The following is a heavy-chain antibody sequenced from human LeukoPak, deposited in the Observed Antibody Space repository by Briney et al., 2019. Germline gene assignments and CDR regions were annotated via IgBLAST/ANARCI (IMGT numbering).Heavy chain of an antibody. D-gene: IGHD3-9*01. V-gene: IGHV4-59*01. J-gene: IGHJ4*02. CDR1: GGSISSYY. Sequence: SETLFLTCTVSGGSISSYYWSWIRQPPGKGLEWIGYIYYSGSTNYNPSLKSRVTISVDTSKNQFSLKLSSVAAADTAVYYCARGGYYDILTGYYSLVYWGQGTLVTVSS. CDR2: IYYSGST. CDR3: ARGGYYDILTGYYSLVY.